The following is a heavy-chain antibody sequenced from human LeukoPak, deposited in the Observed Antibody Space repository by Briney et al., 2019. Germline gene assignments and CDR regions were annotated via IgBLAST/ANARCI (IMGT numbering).Heavy chain of an antibody. CDR2: ISGSGGST. CDR3: AKDTTDTAMVSPFDY. J-gene: IGHJ4*02. Sequence: GGSLRLSCAASGFTFSSYAMSWVRQAPGKGLEWVSAISGSGGSTYYADSVKGRFTISRDNSKYTLYLQMNSLRAEDAAVYYCAKDTTDTAMVSPFDYWGQGTLVTVSS. CDR1: GFTFSSYA. D-gene: IGHD5-18*01. V-gene: IGHV3-23*01.